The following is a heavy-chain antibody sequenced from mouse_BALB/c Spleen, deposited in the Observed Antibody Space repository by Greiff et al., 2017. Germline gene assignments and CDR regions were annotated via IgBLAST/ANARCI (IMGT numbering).Heavy chain of an antibody. CDR1: GFTFSSFG. Sequence: EVQVVQSGAGLVQPGGSRKLSCAASGFTFSSFGMHWVRQAPGQGLEWVAYISTGSSTNYYADTVKGRFTISRDNPKNTRFLQMTRLRSEDTAMYYCANNAWDYWGQGTLVTVSA. CDR3: ANNAWDY. D-gene: IGHD4-1*01. V-gene: IGHV5-17*02. J-gene: IGHJ3*01. CDR2: ISTGSSTN.